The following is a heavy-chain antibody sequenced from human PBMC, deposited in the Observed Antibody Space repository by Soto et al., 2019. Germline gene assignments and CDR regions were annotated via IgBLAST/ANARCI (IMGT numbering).Heavy chain of an antibody. CDR1: GVSISSYY. CDR3: ARVTPYGSGSYYNAGGMDV. D-gene: IGHD3-10*01. J-gene: IGHJ6*02. CDR2: VYYSEST. V-gene: IGHV4-59*01. Sequence: QVQLQESGPGLVKPSETLSLTCTVSGVSISSYYWSWIRQPPGKGLEWIGYVYYSESTKHNPSLKSRVTISIDTSKHQFSLNLSAVTAADTAVYYCARVTPYGSGSYYNAGGMDVWGQGTTVTVSS.